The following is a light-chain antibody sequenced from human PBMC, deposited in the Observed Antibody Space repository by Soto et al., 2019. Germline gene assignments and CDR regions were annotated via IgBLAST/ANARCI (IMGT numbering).Light chain of an antibody. CDR1: SSNIGAGFA. V-gene: IGLV1-40*01. CDR2: ADS. CDR3: QSYDSSLSVWV. J-gene: IGLJ3*02. Sequence: QSVLTQPPSVSGAPGQRVTISCTGSSSNIGAGFAVHWYQQLPGTAPKLLIFADSNRPSGVPDRFSGYKSGTSASLAIAGLQADDEADYYCQSYDSSLSVWVFGGGTKLTVL.